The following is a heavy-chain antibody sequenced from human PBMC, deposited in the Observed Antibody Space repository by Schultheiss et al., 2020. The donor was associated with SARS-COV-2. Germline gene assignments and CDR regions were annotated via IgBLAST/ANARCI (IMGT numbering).Heavy chain of an antibody. CDR2: IYHSGRT. J-gene: IGHJ4*02. V-gene: IGHV4-34*01. CDR3: AKDGVRYCGGDCPDY. Sequence: SQTLSLTCAVYGGSFSGSYWSWIRQPPGKGLEWIGEIYHSGRTNYNPSLKSRVTISVDKSKNQFSLKLSSVTAADTAVYYCAKDGVRYCGGDCPDYWGQGTLVTVSS. CDR1: GGSFSGSY. D-gene: IGHD2-21*02.